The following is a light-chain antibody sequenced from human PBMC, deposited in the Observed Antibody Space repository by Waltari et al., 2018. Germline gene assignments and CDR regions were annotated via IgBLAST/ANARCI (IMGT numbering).Light chain of an antibody. CDR3: SSFTSISTWV. CDR1: SSDGGYYDY. V-gene: IGLV2-14*01. J-gene: IGLJ3*02. CDR2: DVS. Sequence: QSALTQPASVSGSPGQSITISCTGTSSDGGYYDYVSWYQQYPGKAPKVIIYDVSELPSGVSSRFSASKSANTAALTISGLQAEDEADYYCSSFTSISTWVFGGGTKVTVL.